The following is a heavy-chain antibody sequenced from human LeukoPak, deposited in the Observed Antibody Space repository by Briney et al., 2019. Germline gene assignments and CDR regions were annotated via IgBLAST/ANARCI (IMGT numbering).Heavy chain of an antibody. V-gene: IGHV4-59*01. CDR3: ARDAYSSSYMDV. D-gene: IGHD6-13*01. CDR1: GGSISYYY. Sequence: PSETLSLTCTVPGGSISYYYWSWIRQPPGKGLEWIGYIYYSGSTNYNPSLRSRVTISVDTSKNQFSLKLSSVTVADTAVYYCARDAYSSSYMDVWGKGTTVTVSS. J-gene: IGHJ6*03. CDR2: IYYSGST.